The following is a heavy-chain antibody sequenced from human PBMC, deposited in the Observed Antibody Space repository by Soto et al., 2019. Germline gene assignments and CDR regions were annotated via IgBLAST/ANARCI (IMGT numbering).Heavy chain of an antibody. CDR2: MNPNSGNT. V-gene: IGHV1-8*01. D-gene: IGHD3-9*01. J-gene: IGHJ4*02. Sequence: VASVKVSCKASGYTFTSYDINWGRQATGQGLEWMGWMNPNSGNTGYAQKFQGRVTMTRNTSISTAYMELSSLRSEDTAVYYCARDPRGGYDILTGYYWGQGTLVTVSS. CDR1: GYTFTSYD. CDR3: ARDPRGGYDILTGYY.